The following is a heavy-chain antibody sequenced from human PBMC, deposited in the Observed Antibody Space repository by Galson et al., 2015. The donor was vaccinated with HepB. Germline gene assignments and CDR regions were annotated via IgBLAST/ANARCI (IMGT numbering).Heavy chain of an antibody. V-gene: IGHV1-2*02. D-gene: IGHD3-16*01. CDR2: INPHSGGT. J-gene: IGHJ5*02. CDR1: GYTFTGYY. CDR3: ASAACTYTTSCSPDFP. Sequence: SVKVSCKASGYTFTGYYIHWVRQVPGQGLEWMGWINPHSGGTNYAQKFQGRVTMTRDTSISTAYMELSSLRSDDTAAYYCASAACTYTTSCSPDFPWGQGTLVTVSS.